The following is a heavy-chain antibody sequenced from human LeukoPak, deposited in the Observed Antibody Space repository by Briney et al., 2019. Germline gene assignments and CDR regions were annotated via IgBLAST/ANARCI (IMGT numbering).Heavy chain of an antibody. Sequence: SETLSLTCSVSGGSIRSYYWSWIRQPPGKGLEWIGYIYYSGSTNYNPSLKSRVTISVDTSKNQFSLKLSSVTAADTAVYYCAGSYTIFGVVGYLDYWGQGTLVTVSS. V-gene: IGHV4-59*01. D-gene: IGHD3-3*01. J-gene: IGHJ4*02. CDR2: IYYSGST. CDR1: GGSIRSYY. CDR3: AGSYTIFGVVGYLDY.